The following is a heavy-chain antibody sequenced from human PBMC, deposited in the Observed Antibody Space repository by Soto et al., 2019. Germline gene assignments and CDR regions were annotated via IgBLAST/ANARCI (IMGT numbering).Heavy chain of an antibody. D-gene: IGHD2-2*01. V-gene: IGHV3-23*01. CDR2: ISGGGGDT. J-gene: IGHJ4*02. CDR1: GFTFSGYA. Sequence: GGSLRLSCAASGFTFSGYAMSWVRQAPGKGLEWVSVISGGGGDTYYADSVKGRFTISRDNSKNTLYLEMNSLRAEDTAVYYCAKQRSVVVPAAVSYWGQGTLVTVSS. CDR3: AKQRSVVVPAAVSY.